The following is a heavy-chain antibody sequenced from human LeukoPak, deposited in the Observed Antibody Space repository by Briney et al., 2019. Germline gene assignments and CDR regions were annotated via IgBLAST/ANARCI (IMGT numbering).Heavy chain of an antibody. V-gene: IGHV4-59*01. CDR2: ISNSAIT. Sequence: SETLSLTCTVSGVSISSYYWTWVRQPPGKGLEWIGFISNSAITDYNPSLKSRVTISIGTSKNQFSLKLNSVTAADTAVYYCARVGYYGSGSYYRDYFEYWGRGTLVTVSS. CDR3: ARVGYYGSGSYYRDYFEY. CDR1: GVSISSYY. J-gene: IGHJ4*02. D-gene: IGHD3-10*01.